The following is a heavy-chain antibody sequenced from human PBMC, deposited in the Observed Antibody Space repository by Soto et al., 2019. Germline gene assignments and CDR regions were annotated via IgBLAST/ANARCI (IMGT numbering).Heavy chain of an antibody. Sequence: QVQLQESGPGLVKPSQTLSLTCTVSGDSMSSGDNYWSWIRQPPGKGLECIAYIYHSGSAYYNQPVVSRGVISVDPSRTPFSLTLTSVTAAETAVYYCARVRWSGSRRTFDIWGQGTSVTVSS. CDR1: GDSMSSGDNY. J-gene: IGHJ3*02. CDR3: ARVRWSGSRRTFDI. V-gene: IGHV4-30-4*08. D-gene: IGHD1-26*01. CDR2: IYHSGSA.